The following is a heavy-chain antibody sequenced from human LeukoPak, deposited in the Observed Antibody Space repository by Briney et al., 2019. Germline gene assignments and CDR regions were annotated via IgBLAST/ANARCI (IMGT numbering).Heavy chain of an antibody. CDR2: ISGSGRT. Sequence: SETLSLTCTASGVSIYSHYLNWIRQPPGKPLEWLGHISGSGRTNYNPSLKSRVTMSVDTSKSQFSLSLKSLTAADTAVYHCVVSPNQGFFDFWGQGPLVTVSS. J-gene: IGHJ4*02. CDR3: VVSPNQGFFDF. V-gene: IGHV4-4*09. CDR1: GVSIYSHY.